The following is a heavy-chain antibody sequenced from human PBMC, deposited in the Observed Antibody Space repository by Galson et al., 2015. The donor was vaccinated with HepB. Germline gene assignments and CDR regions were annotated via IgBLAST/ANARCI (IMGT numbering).Heavy chain of an antibody. CDR1: GFTFSSYS. CDR2: ISSSSSTI. D-gene: IGHD2-21*01. J-gene: IGHJ4*02. V-gene: IGHV3-48*01. Sequence: SLRLSCAASGFTFSSYSMNWVRQAPGKGLEWVSYISSSSSTIYYADSVKGRFTISRDNAKNSLYLQMNSLRAEDTAVYYCARGSPVGIGSLYFDYWGQGTLVTVSS. CDR3: ARGSPVGIGSLYFDY.